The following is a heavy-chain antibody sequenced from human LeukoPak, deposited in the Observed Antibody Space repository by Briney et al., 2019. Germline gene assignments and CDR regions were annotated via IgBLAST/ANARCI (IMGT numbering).Heavy chain of an antibody. CDR1: GGSVSSGGYY. CDR2: IYYSGST. Sequence: SETLSLTCTVSGGSVSSGGYYWSWIRQPPGKGLEWIGYIYYSGSTTYNPSLNSRVTISVDTSKNKFSLKLSSVTAADTAVYYCARVPISTSARGYFDYWGQGTLVSVSS. D-gene: IGHD3-10*01. CDR3: ARVPISTSARGYFDY. J-gene: IGHJ4*02. V-gene: IGHV4-61*08.